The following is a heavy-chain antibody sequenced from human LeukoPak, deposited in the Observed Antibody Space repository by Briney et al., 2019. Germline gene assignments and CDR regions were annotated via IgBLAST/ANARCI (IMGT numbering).Heavy chain of an antibody. V-gene: IGHV3-30*02. D-gene: IGHD3-9*01. CDR1: GFTFSSYG. J-gene: IGHJ4*02. CDR3: AKDRTFDWSPNDY. CDR2: IRYDGSNK. Sequence: GGSLRLSCAASGFTFSSYGMHWVRQAPGKGLEWVAFIRYDGSNKYYADSVKGRFTISRDNSKNTLYLQMNSLRAEDTAVYYCAKDRTFDWSPNDYWGQGTLVTVST.